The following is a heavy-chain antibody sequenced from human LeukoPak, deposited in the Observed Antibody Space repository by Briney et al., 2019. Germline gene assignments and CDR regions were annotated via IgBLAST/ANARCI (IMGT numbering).Heavy chain of an antibody. CDR1: GFTFSSYE. J-gene: IGHJ4*02. V-gene: IGHV3-48*03. CDR2: IMSSGSTI. CDR3: ARGLGGGELSYFDY. Sequence: QPGGSLRLSCAVSGFTFSSYEMNWVRQAPGKGLEWVSYIMSSGSTIYYADSVKGRFTISRDNAKNSLYLQMNCLRAEDTAVYYCARGLGGGELSYFDYWGQGTLVTVSS. D-gene: IGHD3-16*02.